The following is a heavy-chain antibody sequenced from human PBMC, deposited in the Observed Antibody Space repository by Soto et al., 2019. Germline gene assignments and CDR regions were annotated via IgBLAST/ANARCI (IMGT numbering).Heavy chain of an antibody. J-gene: IGHJ4*02. Sequence: EVQLLESGGGLVQPGGSLRLSCAASGFTFSNYAMNWVRQAPGKGLEWVSTISGSGGSTYYADSVKGRFTISRDNSKNTLYLQMNGLRAEDTAVFYCAKTTGYSDYDYWVDYWGQGTLVTVSS. V-gene: IGHV3-23*01. D-gene: IGHD5-12*01. CDR1: GFTFSNYA. CDR3: AKTTGYSDYDYWVDY. CDR2: ISGSGGST.